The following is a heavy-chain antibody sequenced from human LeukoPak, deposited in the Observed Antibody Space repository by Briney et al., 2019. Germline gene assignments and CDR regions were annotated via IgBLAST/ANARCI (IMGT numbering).Heavy chain of an antibody. D-gene: IGHD3-3*01. Sequence: PGGSLRLSCPASGFTFSSSYISWVRQAPGKGLEWVSVIYAGDSTYYADSVKGRFIISRDNSKNTVYLQMDSLRAEDTAVYYCARSHTHYDFWSGYTYQNYFDPWGQGTLVTVSS. V-gene: IGHV3-53*01. J-gene: IGHJ5*02. CDR1: GFTFSSSY. CDR3: ARSHTHYDFWSGYTYQNYFDP. CDR2: IYAGDST.